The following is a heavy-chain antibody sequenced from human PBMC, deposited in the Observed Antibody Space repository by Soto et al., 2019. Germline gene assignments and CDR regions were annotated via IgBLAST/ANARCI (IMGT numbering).Heavy chain of an antibody. J-gene: IGHJ1*01. CDR3: ARLSISGFGYSGYDLSYFQH. CDR1: GFTFSSYA. Sequence: EVQLLESGGGLVQPGGSLRLSCAASGFTFSSYAMSWVRQAPGKGLEWVSAISGSGGSTYYADSVKGRFTISRDNPKNTLYLQMNGLRAEDTAVYYCARLSISGFGYSGYDLSYFQHWGQGTLVTVSS. V-gene: IGHV3-23*01. CDR2: ISGSGGST. D-gene: IGHD5-12*01.